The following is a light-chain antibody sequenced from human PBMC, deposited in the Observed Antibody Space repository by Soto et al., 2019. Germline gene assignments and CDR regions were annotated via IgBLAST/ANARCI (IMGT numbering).Light chain of an antibody. J-gene: IGKJ2*01. CDR3: QQRYSTPRT. CDR1: QRISSY. CDR2: AAS. Sequence: DIQMTQSPSSLSASIGDRVTITCRTSQRISSYLNWYQQKPGKAPKLLIYAASSLQSGVPSRFSGSGSETDFTLTISRLQPEEFATSYCQQRYSTPRTFGQGTKLEIK. V-gene: IGKV1-39*01.